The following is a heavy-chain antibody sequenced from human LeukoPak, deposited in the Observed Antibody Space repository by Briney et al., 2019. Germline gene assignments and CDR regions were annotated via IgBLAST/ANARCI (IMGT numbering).Heavy chain of an antibody. D-gene: IGHD3-10*01. CDR3: TRDRSSMVRGNYFDY. J-gene: IGHJ4*02. CDR1: GFTVSTNF. CDR2: LYSGETT. Sequence: GGSLRLSCAVSGFTVSTNFMSWVRQAPGKGLEWVPVLYSGETTSYVDSVKGRFTISRDNSKNTLYLQINSLRVEDTAVYYCTRDRSSMVRGNYFDYWGQGTLVTVSS. V-gene: IGHV3-66*01.